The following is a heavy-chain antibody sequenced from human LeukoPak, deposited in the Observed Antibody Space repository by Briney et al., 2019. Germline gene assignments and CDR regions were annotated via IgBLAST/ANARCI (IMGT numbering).Heavy chain of an antibody. CDR1: GFTFSNYW. Sequence: GGSLRLSCAPSGFTFSNYWMHWVRQAPGKGLVWVSRINSDGSFTSYADSVKGRLTISRDNAKNTLYLQMNSLRAEDTAVYYCARDWRGSTYGYFDPWGQGTLVTVSS. J-gene: IGHJ5*02. CDR3: ARDWRGSTYGYFDP. V-gene: IGHV3-74*01. D-gene: IGHD5-18*01. CDR2: INSDGSFT.